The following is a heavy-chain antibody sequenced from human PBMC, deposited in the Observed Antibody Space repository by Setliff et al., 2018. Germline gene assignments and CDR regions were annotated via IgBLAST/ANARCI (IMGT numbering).Heavy chain of an antibody. CDR3: VRGGSSVWAWYFDL. J-gene: IGHJ2*01. CDR1: GGSISGYY. V-gene: IGHV4-59*01. Sequence: SETLSLTCSVSGGSISGYYWNWLRQTPGXXLXXVGXXXXXXXXXXXXXXXXRVXXXXDTSKNQFSLKLTSVTAADTAVYYCVRGGSSVWAWYFDLWGRGTLVTVSS. CDR2: XXXXXXX. D-gene: IGHD3-16*01.